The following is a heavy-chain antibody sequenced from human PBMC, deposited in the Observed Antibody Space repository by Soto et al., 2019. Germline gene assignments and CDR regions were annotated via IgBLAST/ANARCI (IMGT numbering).Heavy chain of an antibody. D-gene: IGHD3-16*01. V-gene: IGHV4-34*01. Sequence: SETLSLTCAVYGGSFSGYYWSWIRQPPGKGLEWIGEINHSGSTNYNPSLKSRVTISVDTSKNQFSLKLSSVTAADTAVYYCARGRGTSHWGQGNPVTVSS. CDR1: GGSFSGYY. CDR3: ARGRGTSH. CDR2: INHSGST. J-gene: IGHJ4*02.